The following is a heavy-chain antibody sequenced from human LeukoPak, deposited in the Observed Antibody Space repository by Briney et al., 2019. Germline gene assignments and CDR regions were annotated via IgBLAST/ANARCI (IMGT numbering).Heavy chain of an antibody. CDR2: INYGGHT. J-gene: IGHJ5*02. V-gene: IGHV4-39*07. Sequence: SETLSLTCTVSGGSMRSNSFYWGWIRQSPGKGLEWIVNINYGGHTYYNPSVKSRVTLSVDVSKNRFSLNLTSVTAADTALYFCARTHFDSLGWFDPWGQGIQVIVSS. CDR3: ARTHFDSLGWFDP. CDR1: GGSMRSNSFY. D-gene: IGHD3-9*01.